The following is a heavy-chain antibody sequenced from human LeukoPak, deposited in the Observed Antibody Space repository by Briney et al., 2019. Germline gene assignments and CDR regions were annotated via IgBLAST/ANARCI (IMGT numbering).Heavy chain of an antibody. V-gene: IGHV3-74*01. CDR3: ARDPAYYDSSGLTDY. D-gene: IGHD3-22*01. Sequence: GGSLRLSCAASGFTFSSYWMHWVRQAPGKGLVWVSHINSDGSSTSYADSVKGRFTISRDNAKNTLYLQMNCLRAEDTAVYYCARDPAYYDSSGLTDYWGQGTLVTVSS. J-gene: IGHJ4*02. CDR2: INSDGSST. CDR1: GFTFSSYW.